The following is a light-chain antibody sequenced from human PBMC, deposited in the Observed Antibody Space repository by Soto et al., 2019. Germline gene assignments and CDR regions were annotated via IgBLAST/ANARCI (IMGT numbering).Light chain of an antibody. CDR2: GAS. V-gene: IGKV3-15*01. CDR1: QSVSSN. J-gene: IGKJ5*01. Sequence: EIVMTQSPATLSVSPGERATLSCRASQSVSSNLAWYQQKPGQAPRLLIYGASTRATGLPARFSGSGSGTEFTLTVSSLQSEDFAVYYCQQYGGSPITFGLGTRLEIK. CDR3: QQYGGSPIT.